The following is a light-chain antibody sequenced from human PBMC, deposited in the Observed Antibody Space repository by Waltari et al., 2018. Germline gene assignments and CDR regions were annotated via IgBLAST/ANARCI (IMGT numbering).Light chain of an antibody. CDR2: DAF. J-gene: IGKJ4*01. V-gene: IGKV3-11*01. CDR3: QQRSNWPPT. Sequence: EIVLTQSPATLSLSPGERATLSCRASQSIASSLAWYQQRPGQAPRLLIYDAFTRDTGIPARFSGSGSVTDFTLTISSLEPEDFAVYYCQQRSNWPPTFGGGSKVEI. CDR1: QSIASS.